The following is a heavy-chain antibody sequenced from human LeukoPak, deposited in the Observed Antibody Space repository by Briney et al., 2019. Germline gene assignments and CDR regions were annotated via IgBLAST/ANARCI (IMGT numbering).Heavy chain of an antibody. CDR1: GLTVSSNY. V-gene: IGHV3-66*01. CDR3: ARGLNVVVPAAMNYFDY. Sequence: GGSLRLSCAASGLTVSSNYMSWVRQAPGKGLEWVSVIYSGGSTCYADSVKGRFTISRDNSKNTLYLQMNSLRAEDTAVYYCARGLNVVVPAAMNYFDYWGRGTLVTVSS. J-gene: IGHJ4*02. CDR2: IYSGGST. D-gene: IGHD2-2*01.